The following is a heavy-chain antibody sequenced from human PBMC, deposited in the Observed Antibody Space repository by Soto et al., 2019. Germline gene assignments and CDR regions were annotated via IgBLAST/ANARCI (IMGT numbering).Heavy chain of an antibody. Sequence: VQLVESGGGVVQPGRSLRLSCEASGFTFTSFWIHWVRQVPGKGLVWVSRINSDGSNIRYADSVKGRFTVSRDNAKGTLYLQMNSLTVEDTAVYYCARDGAQIVVLGANYDYWGQGTLVTVSS. CDR1: GFTFTSFW. D-gene: IGHD2-21*01. V-gene: IGHV3-74*01. CDR3: ARDGAQIVVLGANYDY. CDR2: INSDGSNI. J-gene: IGHJ4*02.